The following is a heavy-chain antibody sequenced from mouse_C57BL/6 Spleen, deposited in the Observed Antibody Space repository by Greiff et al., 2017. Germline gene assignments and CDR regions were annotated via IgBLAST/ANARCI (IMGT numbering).Heavy chain of an antibody. CDR1: GYTFTDYE. J-gene: IGHJ1*03. Sequence: QVQLQQSGAELVRPGASVTLSCKASGYTFTDYEMHWVKQTPVHGLEWIGAIDPETGGTAYNQKFKGKAILTADKSSSTAYMELRSLTSEDSAVYYCTREPPSWYLDVWGTGTTVTVSS. CDR2: IDPETGGT. V-gene: IGHV1-15*01. CDR3: TREPPSWYLDV.